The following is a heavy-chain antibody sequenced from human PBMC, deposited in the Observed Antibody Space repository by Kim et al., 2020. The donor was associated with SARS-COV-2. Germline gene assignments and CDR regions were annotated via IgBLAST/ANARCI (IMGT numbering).Heavy chain of an antibody. CDR2: NIPIFGKA. CDR3: ARSRVQLERPSSFDY. V-gene: IGHV1-69*13. CDR1: GGTFSSYA. J-gene: IGHJ4*02. D-gene: IGHD1-1*01. Sequence: SVKVSCKASGGTFSSYAISWVRQAPGQGLEWMGGNIPIFGKANYAQKFQGRVTITADESTSTAYMELSSLRSEDTAVYYCARSRVQLERPSSFDYWGQRTLVTVAS.